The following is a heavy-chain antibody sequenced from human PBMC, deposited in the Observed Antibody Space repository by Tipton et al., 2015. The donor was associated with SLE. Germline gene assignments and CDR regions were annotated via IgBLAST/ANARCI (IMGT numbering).Heavy chain of an antibody. D-gene: IGHD6-19*01. Sequence: LRLSCIVSGGSIRSGGYYWSWIRQHPGKGLEWIGNIYYSGSTHYNPSLKSRVTILVDTSRNQFSLKLSSVTAADTAVYYCASGRGIAVTVTDAFDIWGQGTMVTVSS. CDR2: IYYSGST. J-gene: IGHJ3*02. CDR1: GGSIRSGGYY. V-gene: IGHV4-31*03. CDR3: ASGRGIAVTVTDAFDI.